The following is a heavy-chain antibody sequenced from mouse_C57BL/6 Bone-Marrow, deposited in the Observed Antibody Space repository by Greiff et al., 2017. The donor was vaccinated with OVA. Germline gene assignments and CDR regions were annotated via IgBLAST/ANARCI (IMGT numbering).Heavy chain of an antibody. CDR2: INPNYGTT. D-gene: IGHD2-4*01. Sequence: EVQLQQSGPELVKPGASVKISCKASGYSFTDYNMNWVKQSNGKSLEWIGVINPNYGTTSYNQKFKGKATLTVDQSSSTAYMQLNSLTSEDSAVYYCARGGGTMITTGGFAYWGQGTLVTVSA. CDR1: GYSFTDYN. J-gene: IGHJ3*01. CDR3: ARGGGTMITTGGFAY. V-gene: IGHV1-39*01.